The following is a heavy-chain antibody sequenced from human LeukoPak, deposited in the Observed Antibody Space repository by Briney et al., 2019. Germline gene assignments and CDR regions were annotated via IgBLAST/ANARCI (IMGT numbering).Heavy chain of an antibody. J-gene: IGHJ3*02. CDR1: GFTFSSYS. CDR3: ARDQIGYCSSTSCYANAFDI. Sequence: GGSLRLSCAASGFTFSSYSMNWVRQAPGKGLEWVSSISSSSSYIYYADSVKGRFTISRDNAKNSLYLQMNSLRAEDTAVYYCARDQIGYCSSTSCYANAFDIWGQGTMVTVSS. D-gene: IGHD2-2*01. V-gene: IGHV3-21*01. CDR2: ISSSSSYI.